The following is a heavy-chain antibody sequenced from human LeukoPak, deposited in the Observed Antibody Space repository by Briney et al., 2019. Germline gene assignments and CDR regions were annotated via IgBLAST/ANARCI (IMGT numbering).Heavy chain of an antibody. D-gene: IGHD2-21*02. J-gene: IGHJ4*02. Sequence: SVKVSCKASGGTLSSYAISWVRQDPGDGLEWMGGNIPIFGTANYAQKFQGRVTITADESTSTAYMELSSLRSEDTAVYFCASIAYCGGDCYSSFVFWGQGTLVTVST. CDR1: GGTLSSYA. CDR2: NIPIFGTA. V-gene: IGHV1-69*01. CDR3: ASIAYCGGDCYSSFVF.